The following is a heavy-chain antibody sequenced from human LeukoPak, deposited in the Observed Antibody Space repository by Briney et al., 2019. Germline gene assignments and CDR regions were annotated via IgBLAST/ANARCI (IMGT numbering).Heavy chain of an antibody. D-gene: IGHD5-18*01. Sequence: SETLSLTCTVSGGSIGSYYWSWIRQPPGKGLEWIAYISDIGSIYYNPSLKSRVTISLDTSKNQFSLKLSSVTAADTAVYYCARATYSYGHIEYFQHWGQGTLVTVSS. J-gene: IGHJ1*01. CDR2: ISDIGSI. CDR1: GGSIGSYY. CDR3: ARATYSYGHIEYFQH. V-gene: IGHV4-59*01.